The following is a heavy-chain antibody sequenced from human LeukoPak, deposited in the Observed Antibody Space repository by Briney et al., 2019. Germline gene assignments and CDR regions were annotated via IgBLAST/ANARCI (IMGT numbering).Heavy chain of an antibody. J-gene: IGHJ4*02. V-gene: IGHV1-69*13. Sequence: ASVKVSCKASGGTFSSYAISWMRQAPGQGLEWMGGIIPIFGTANYAQKFQGRVTITADESTSTAYMELSSLRSEDTAVYYCARSVLYDSSGYDFDYWGQGTLVTVSS. D-gene: IGHD3-22*01. CDR2: IIPIFGTA. CDR1: GGTFSSYA. CDR3: ARSVLYDSSGYDFDY.